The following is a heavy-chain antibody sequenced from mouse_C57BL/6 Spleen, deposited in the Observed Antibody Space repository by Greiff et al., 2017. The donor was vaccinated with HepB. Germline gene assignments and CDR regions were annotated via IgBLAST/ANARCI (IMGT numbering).Heavy chain of an antibody. CDR3: ARKGDIDY. Sequence: QVQLKESGPGLVQPSQSLSITCTVSGFSLTSYGVHWVRQSPGKGLEWLGVIWSGGSTDYNAAFISRLSLSKDNSKSQVFFKMNSLQADYTAIYYFARKGDIDYWGQGTSVTVSS. V-gene: IGHV2-2*01. J-gene: IGHJ4*01. D-gene: IGHD2-13*01. CDR1: GFSLTSYG. CDR2: IWSGGST.